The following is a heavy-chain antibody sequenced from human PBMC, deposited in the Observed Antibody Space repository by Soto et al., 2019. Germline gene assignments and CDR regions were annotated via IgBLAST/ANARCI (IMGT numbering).Heavy chain of an antibody. J-gene: IGHJ6*02. D-gene: IGHD3-3*01. CDR2: ISGSGGST. CDR3: AKEGYYDFWSGYGMDV. V-gene: IGHV3-23*01. CDR1: GFTFSSYA. Sequence: EVQLLESGGGLVQPGGSLRLSCAASGFTFSSYAMSWVRQAPGKGLEWVSAISGSGGSTYYADSVKGRFTISRDNSTNTLYLQMNSLSAEDTAVYYCAKEGYYDFWSGYGMDVWGQGTTVTVSS.